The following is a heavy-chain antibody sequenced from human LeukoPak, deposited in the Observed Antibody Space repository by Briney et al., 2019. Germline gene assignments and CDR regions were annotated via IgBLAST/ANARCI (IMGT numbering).Heavy chain of an antibody. D-gene: IGHD2-15*01. V-gene: IGHV3-7*01. J-gene: IGHJ6*02. CDR3: ASAYCSGGSCYSLDKHYGMDV. CDR1: GFTLSSYW. Sequence: GGSLRLSCAASGFTLSSYWMSWVRQAPGKGLEWVANIKQDGSEKYYVDSVKGRFTISRDNAKNSLYLQMNSLRAEDTAVYYCASAYCSGGSCYSLDKHYGMDVWGQGTTVTVSS. CDR2: IKQDGSEK.